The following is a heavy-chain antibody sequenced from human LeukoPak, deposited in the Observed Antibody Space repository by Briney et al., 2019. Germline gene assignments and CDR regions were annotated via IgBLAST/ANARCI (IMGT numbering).Heavy chain of an antibody. D-gene: IGHD4-11*01. J-gene: IGHJ4*02. CDR2: IRPDGDGD. V-gene: IGHV3-7*01. CDR3: ARLMGGVTTYDS. Sequence: GGCLRLSCAASGFTFSNYWMSWVRQAPGKGLEWVASIRPDGDGDHFMDSVKGRFTISRDNAERSLFLQMNSLRADDTAVYYCARLMGGVTTYDSWGQGTLVTVSS. CDR1: GFTFSNYW.